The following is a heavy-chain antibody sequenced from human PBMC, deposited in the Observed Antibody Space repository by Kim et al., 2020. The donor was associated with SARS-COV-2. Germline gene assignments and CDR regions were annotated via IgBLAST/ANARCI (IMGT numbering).Heavy chain of an antibody. D-gene: IGHD3-22*01. Sequence: YADSVKGRFTISRDDAKNSLYLQMNSLRDEDTAAYYCARDGLEVIHAFDIWGQGTMVTVSS. V-gene: IGHV3-48*02. CDR3: ARDGLEVIHAFDI. J-gene: IGHJ3*02.